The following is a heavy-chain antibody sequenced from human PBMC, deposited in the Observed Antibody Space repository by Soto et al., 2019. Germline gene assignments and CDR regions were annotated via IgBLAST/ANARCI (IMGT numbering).Heavy chain of an antibody. D-gene: IGHD3-16*01. CDR3: AKDFWGGSGAFDI. V-gene: IGHV3-23*01. CDR2: ISGSGGST. Sequence: PGGSLRLSCAASGFTFSSYAMSWVRQAPGKGLERVSAISGSGGSTYYADSVKGRFTISRDNSKNTLYLQMNSLRAEDTAVYYCAKDFWGGSGAFDIWGQGTMVTVSS. J-gene: IGHJ3*02. CDR1: GFTFSSYA.